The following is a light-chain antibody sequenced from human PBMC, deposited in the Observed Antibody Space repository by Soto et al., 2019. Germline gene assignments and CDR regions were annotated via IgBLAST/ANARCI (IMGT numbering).Light chain of an antibody. CDR3: QQYGRPPKT. V-gene: IGKV3-20*01. J-gene: IGKJ1*01. Sequence: VLTQSPGTLSLSPGERATLSCRASQSISTSQYGAWYQQKVGQAPMLFVYDSSMRGVGIPDRFSGSGSGTDFTITIRRLEPEDFAVYFCQQYGRPPKTFGLGTKVDIK. CDR1: QSISTSQY. CDR2: DSS.